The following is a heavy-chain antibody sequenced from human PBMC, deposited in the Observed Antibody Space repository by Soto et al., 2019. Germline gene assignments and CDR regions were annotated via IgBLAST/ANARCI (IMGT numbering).Heavy chain of an antibody. CDR1: GLTFRDYA. Sequence: PGGSLRLSCAAPGLTFRDYAMSWVRQAPGKGLEWVSAISGSGGSTFYADSVKGRFTISRDNAKNSLYLQMNSLRAEDTAVYYCARGLRHSSGWYMAPYYFDYWGQGTLVTVSS. V-gene: IGHV3-23*01. CDR3: ARGLRHSSGWYMAPYYFDY. J-gene: IGHJ4*02. D-gene: IGHD6-19*01. CDR2: ISGSGGST.